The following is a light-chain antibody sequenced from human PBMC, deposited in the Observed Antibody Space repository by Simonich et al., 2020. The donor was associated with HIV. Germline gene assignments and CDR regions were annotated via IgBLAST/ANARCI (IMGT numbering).Light chain of an antibody. CDR1: SSNIGAGYD. Sequence: QSVLTQPPSVSGAPGQRVTISCTGSSSNIGAGYDVHWYQQLPGTAPKLLIYGTSNRPSGVPDRFSGSKSVTSASLAITGLQAEDEADYYCQSYDSSLSGVVFGGGTKLTVL. CDR3: QSYDSSLSGVV. V-gene: IGLV1-40*01. J-gene: IGLJ2*01. CDR2: GTS.